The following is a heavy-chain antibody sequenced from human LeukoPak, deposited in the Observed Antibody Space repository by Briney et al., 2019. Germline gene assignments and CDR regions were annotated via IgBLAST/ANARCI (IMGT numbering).Heavy chain of an antibody. CDR3: AKVFPEWAVPIAVAGRDYYYGMDV. CDR2: ISGSGGST. CDR1: GFTFSSYA. Sequence: GGSLRLSCAASGFTFSSYAMSWVRQAPGKGLEWVSAISGSGGSTYYADSVKGRFTISRDNSKNTLYLQMNSLRAEDTAVYYCAKVFPEWAVPIAVAGRDYYYGMDVWGKGPTVTVSS. J-gene: IGHJ6*04. D-gene: IGHD6-19*01. V-gene: IGHV3-23*01.